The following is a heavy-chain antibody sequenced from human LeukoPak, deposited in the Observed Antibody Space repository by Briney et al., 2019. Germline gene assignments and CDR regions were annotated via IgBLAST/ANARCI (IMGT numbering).Heavy chain of an antibody. Sequence: SVKVSCKAPGDTFSSYALTWVRQAPGQGLEWMGRIIPILGIPNYARKFEGRVTITADKSTSTAYMELNSLKSEDTAVYFCARDQPSAKDLDQWGQRTLVTVSS. J-gene: IGHJ4*02. D-gene: IGHD6-19*01. CDR2: IIPILGIP. CDR3: ARDQPSAKDLDQ. V-gene: IGHV1-69*04. CDR1: GDTFSSYA.